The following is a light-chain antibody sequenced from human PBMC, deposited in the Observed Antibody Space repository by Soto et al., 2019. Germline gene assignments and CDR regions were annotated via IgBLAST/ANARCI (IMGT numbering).Light chain of an antibody. CDR1: SSNIAANS. CDR2: VSD. J-gene: IGLJ1*01. CDR3: GAWDISLTVYV. Sequence: QSVLTQPPSVSAAPGQEVTISCSGSSSNIAANSVSWYQHLPGTAPKLLIYVSDRRPSGIPARFSGSKSGTSATLGITGLQTGDEADYYCGAWDISLTVYVFGSGTQLTVL. V-gene: IGLV1-51*01.